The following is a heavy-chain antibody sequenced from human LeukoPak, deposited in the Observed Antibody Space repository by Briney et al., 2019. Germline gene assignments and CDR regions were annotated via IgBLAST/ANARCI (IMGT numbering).Heavy chain of an antibody. Sequence: SETLSLTCTVSGGSISSYYWSWIGQPPGKGLEWIGYIYYSGSTNYNPSLKSRVTISVDTSKNQFSLEVNSVTAADTAVYYCARGGIGELLENNFDYWGQGTLVTVSS. D-gene: IGHD3-10*01. CDR2: IYYSGST. J-gene: IGHJ4*02. CDR1: GGSISSYY. CDR3: ARGGIGELLENNFDY. V-gene: IGHV4-59*01.